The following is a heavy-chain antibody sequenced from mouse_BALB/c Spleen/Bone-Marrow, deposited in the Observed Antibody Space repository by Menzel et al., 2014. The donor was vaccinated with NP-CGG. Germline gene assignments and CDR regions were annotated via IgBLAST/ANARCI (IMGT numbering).Heavy chain of an antibody. CDR3: ARDSSDYLAWFAY. CDR1: GYTFSSYW. D-gene: IGHD3-2*01. Sequence: VKLQESGAELMKPGASVKISCKATGYTFSSYWIEWVKQRPGHGLEWIGEILPGSDSTNYNESFKGKATFTADTSSNTAYMQLNSLTSEDSAVYFCARDSSDYLAWFAYWGQGTLVTVSA. V-gene: IGHV1-9*01. CDR2: ILPGSDST. J-gene: IGHJ3*01.